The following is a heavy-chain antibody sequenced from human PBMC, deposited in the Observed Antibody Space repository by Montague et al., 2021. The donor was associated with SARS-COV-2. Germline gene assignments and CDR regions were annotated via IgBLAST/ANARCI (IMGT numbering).Heavy chain of an antibody. Sequence: SETRSLTCSFSGTTRKNNNYWGWIRQPPGKGLEWVGSTYYSGNAYYSPSLRIRVTISVDTSRSQFSLQLTSVTVADTAIYYCARGIDFGLVASRSHYFDTWGQGTLVSVSS. CDR2: TYYSGNA. CDR1: GTTRKNNNY. D-gene: IGHD3-3*01. CDR3: ARGIDFGLVASRSHYFDT. J-gene: IGHJ4*02. V-gene: IGHV4-39*01.